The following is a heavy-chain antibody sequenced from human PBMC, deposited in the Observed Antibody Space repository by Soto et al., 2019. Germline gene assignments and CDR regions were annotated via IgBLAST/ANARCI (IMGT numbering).Heavy chain of an antibody. CDR2: IIPIFGTA. CDR1: GGTFSSYA. J-gene: IGHJ6*02. Sequence: VASVKVSCKASGGTFSSYAISWVRQAPGQGLEWMGGIIPIFGTANYAQKFQGRVTITADESTSTAYMELSSLRSEDTAVYYCASPYCSGGSCYSSYYYYGMDVWGQGTTVTVSS. V-gene: IGHV1-69*13. D-gene: IGHD2-15*01. CDR3: ASPYCSGGSCYSSYYYYGMDV.